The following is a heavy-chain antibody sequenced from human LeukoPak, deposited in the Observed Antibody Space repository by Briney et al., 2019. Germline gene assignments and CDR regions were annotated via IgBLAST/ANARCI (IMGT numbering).Heavy chain of an antibody. J-gene: IGHJ4*02. CDR2: INHSGST. CDR3: VTGYYNPLDY. V-gene: IGHV4-34*01. Sequence: PSETLSLTCAVYGGSFSGYYWSWIRQPPGKGLEWIGEINHSGSTNYNPSLKSRVTISVDTSKNQFSLKLSSVTAADTAVYYCVTGYYNPLDYWGQGTLVTVSS. CDR1: GGSFSGYY. D-gene: IGHD3-9*01.